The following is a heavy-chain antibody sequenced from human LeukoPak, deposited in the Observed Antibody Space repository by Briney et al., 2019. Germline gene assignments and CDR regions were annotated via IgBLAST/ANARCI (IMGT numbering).Heavy chain of an antibody. CDR3: AREGSYSAFDY. Sequence: PGGSLRLSCVASGFTFSAYAMHWVRQAPGKGLEWVAIISYDGSSAYYADSVKGRFTLSRDNSKKTVYLQMNSLRVEDTATYYCAREGSYSAFDYWGQGTLVTVSS. V-gene: IGHV3-30-3*01. D-gene: IGHD1-26*01. CDR2: ISYDGSSA. CDR1: GFTFSAYA. J-gene: IGHJ4*02.